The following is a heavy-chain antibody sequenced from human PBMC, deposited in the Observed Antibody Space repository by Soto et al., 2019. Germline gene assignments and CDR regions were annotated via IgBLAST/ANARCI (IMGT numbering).Heavy chain of an antibody. D-gene: IGHD2-15*01. J-gene: IGHJ4*02. V-gene: IGHV4-30-2*01. Sequence: SETLSLTCAVSGGSISSGGYSWSWIRQPPGKGLEWIGYIYHSGSTYYNPSLKSRVTISVDRSKNQFSLKLSSVTAADTAVYYCATVAATRSFDYWGQGTLVTVS. CDR1: GGSISSGGYS. CDR3: ATVAATRSFDY. CDR2: IYHSGST.